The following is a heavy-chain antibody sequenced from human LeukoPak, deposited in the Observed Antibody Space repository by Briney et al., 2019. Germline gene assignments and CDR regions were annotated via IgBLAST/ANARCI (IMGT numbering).Heavy chain of an antibody. V-gene: IGHV3-23*01. CDR2: ISGSGGSI. CDR3: AKGGTGGSGSFYNPFDY. Sequence: ISGSGGSIFYADFVKGRFTISRDNSKNTLYLQMNSLKAEDTAVYFCAKGGTGGSGSFYNPFDYWGQGTLVTVSS. D-gene: IGHD3-10*01. J-gene: IGHJ4*02.